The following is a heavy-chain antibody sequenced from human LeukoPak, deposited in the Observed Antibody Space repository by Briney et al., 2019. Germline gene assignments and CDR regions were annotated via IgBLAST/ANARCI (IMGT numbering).Heavy chain of an antibody. J-gene: IGHJ3*02. CDR2: ISWNSGSM. CDR3: AKEADSGAFDI. D-gene: IGHD2-15*01. Sequence: PGGSLRLSCVASGFTFDDYAMHWVRHAPGKGLEWVSGISWNSGSMGYADSVKGRFTISRDSAKNSLYLQMNSLRAEDTALYYCAKEADSGAFDIWGQGTMVTVSS. CDR1: GFTFDDYA. V-gene: IGHV3-9*01.